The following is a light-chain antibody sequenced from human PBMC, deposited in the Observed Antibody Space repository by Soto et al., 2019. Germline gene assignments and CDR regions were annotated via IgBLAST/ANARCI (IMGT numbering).Light chain of an antibody. CDR2: GAS. CDR3: QQYVSSPWT. CDR1: QSVSSSY. J-gene: IGKJ1*01. V-gene: IGKV3-20*01. Sequence: EIVLKQSPGTLSLSPGERATLSCRASQSVSSSYLAWYQQKPGQAPRLLIYGASSRATGIPDRISGSGSGTDFTLTISRLEPEDFAVYYCQQYVSSPWTFGQGTKVEIK.